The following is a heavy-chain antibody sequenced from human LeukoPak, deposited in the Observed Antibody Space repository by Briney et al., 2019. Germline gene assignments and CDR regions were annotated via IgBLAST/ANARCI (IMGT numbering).Heavy chain of an antibody. J-gene: IGHJ4*02. V-gene: IGHV3-23*01. Sequence: GGSLRLSCAASRFTFSSCAMTWVRQARGKGLEWVSAISGNGGSTYYADSVKGRFTISRDKSQNTLYLQMNSLRTEDTALYYCAKCDDFWSGGVDYWGQGTLVTVSS. CDR2: ISGNGGST. D-gene: IGHD3-3*01. CDR3: AKCDDFWSGGVDY. CDR1: RFTFSSCA.